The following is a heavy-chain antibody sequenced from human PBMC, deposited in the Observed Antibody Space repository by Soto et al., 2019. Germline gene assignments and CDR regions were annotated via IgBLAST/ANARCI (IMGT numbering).Heavy chain of an antibody. CDR2: IKSKTDGGTT. CDR3: TTDDRYCSSTSCYIDYYYMDV. V-gene: IGHV3-15*01. D-gene: IGHD2-2*02. CDR1: GFTFSNAW. J-gene: IGHJ6*03. Sequence: EVQLVESGGGLVKPGGSLRLSCAASGFTFSNAWMSWVRQAPGKGLEWVGRIKSKTDGGTTDYAAPVKGRFTISRDDSKNTLYLQMNSLKTEDTALYYCTTDDRYCSSTSCYIDYYYMDVWGKGTPVTVSS.